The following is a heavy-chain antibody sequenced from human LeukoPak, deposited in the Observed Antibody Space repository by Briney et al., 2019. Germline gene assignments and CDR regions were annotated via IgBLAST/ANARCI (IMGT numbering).Heavy chain of an antibody. CDR1: GGSFRGYY. CDR2: INHSGST. D-gene: IGHD2-15*01. V-gene: IGHV4-34*01. J-gene: IGHJ4*02. CDR3: ARGDSVVGLGY. Sequence: PSGTLSLTCAVYGGSFRGYYWSWIRQPPGKGLEWIGEINHSGSTKYNPSLKSRVTISVDTSKNQFSLKLSSVTAADTAVYYCARGDSVVGLGYWGQGTLVTVSS.